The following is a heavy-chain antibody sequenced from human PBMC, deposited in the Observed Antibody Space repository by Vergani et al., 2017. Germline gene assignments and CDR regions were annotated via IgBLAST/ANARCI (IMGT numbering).Heavy chain of an antibody. V-gene: IGHV3-23*04. D-gene: IGHD5-24*01. CDR1: GFTFDDYA. J-gene: IGHJ4*02. Sequence: EVQLVESGGGLVQPGRSLRLSCAASGFTFDDYAMHWVRQAPGKGLEWVSGISGSGGSTYYADSVKGRFTISRDNSKNTLYLQMNSLRAEDTAVYYCAKGVGDGYKFDYWGQGTLVTVSS. CDR2: ISGSGGST. CDR3: AKGVGDGYKFDY.